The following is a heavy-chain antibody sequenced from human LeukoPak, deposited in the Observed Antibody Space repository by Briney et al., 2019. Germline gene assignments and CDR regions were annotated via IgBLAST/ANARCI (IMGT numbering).Heavy chain of an antibody. V-gene: IGHV4-4*07. CDR1: VGSISSYY. CDR3: AREIGYRSSPAPDY. J-gene: IGHJ4*02. Sequence: SETLSLTCTVSVGSISSYYWSWIRQPAGKGLEWIGRIYTSGSTNYNPSLKSRVTISVDKSKNQFSLKLSSVTAADTAMYYCAREIGYRSSPAPDYWGQGTLVTVSS. D-gene: IGHD6-13*01. CDR2: IYTSGST.